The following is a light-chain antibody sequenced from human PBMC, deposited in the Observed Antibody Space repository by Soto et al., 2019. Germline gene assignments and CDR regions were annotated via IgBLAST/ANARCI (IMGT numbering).Light chain of an antibody. CDR1: QSISSW. Sequence: IQMTQSPSTLSASVGDRVTITCRASQSISSWLAWYQQKPGKAPKLLIYDASSLESGVPSRFSGSGSGTEFTLTISSLQPDDFATYYCQLSRTFGQGTKVDIK. CDR3: QLSRT. CDR2: DAS. V-gene: IGKV1-5*01. J-gene: IGKJ1*01.